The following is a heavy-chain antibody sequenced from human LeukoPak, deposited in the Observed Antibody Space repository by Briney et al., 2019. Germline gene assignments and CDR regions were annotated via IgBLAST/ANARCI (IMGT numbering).Heavy chain of an antibody. CDR2: IKPDGSEK. CDR1: GFTYSSYW. Sequence: GGSLRLSCAASGFTYSSYWMSWVRQAPGKGLEWVANIKPDGSEKYYVDSVKGRFTISRDNSKNTLYLQMNSLRAEDTAVYYCAKDSRYDFWSGYCFDYWGQGTLVTVSS. CDR3: AKDSRYDFWSGYCFDY. J-gene: IGHJ4*02. V-gene: IGHV3-7*03. D-gene: IGHD3-3*01.